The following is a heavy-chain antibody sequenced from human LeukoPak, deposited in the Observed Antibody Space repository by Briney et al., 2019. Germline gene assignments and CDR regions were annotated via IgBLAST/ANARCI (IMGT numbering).Heavy chain of an antibody. CDR3: AGAGLSRYFDWSSPAGYYYGMDV. CDR2: INTYNGKT. J-gene: IGHJ6*02. V-gene: IGHV1-18*01. CDR1: GYTFAAYG. D-gene: IGHD3-9*01. Sequence: ASVKVSCKASGYTFAAYGISWVRQAPGQGLEWMGLINTYNGKTMYAQNVQGRVTMTIDTSTSTAYMDLRSLRSDDTAVYYCAGAGLSRYFDWSSPAGYYYGMDVWGQGTTVIVSS.